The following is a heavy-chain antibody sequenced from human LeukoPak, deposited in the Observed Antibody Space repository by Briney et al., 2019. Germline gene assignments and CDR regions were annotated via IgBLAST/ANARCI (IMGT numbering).Heavy chain of an antibody. CDR3: AKEYTGTFSPFPSYFDN. CDR2: ISSSSSTI. V-gene: IGHV3-48*01. D-gene: IGHD1-26*01. CDR1: GFTFSSYS. J-gene: IGHJ4*02. Sequence: GGSLRLSCAVSGFTFSSYSMNWVRQAPGKGLEWVSSISSSSSTIYYAGSVKGRFTISRDNAKNSLYLQMNSLRAEDTAIYYCAKEYTGTFSPFPSYFDNWGQGTLVTVSS.